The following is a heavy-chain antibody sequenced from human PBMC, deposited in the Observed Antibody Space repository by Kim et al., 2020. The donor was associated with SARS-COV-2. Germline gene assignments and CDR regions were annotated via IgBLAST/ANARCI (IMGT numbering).Heavy chain of an antibody. CDR3: ARDLPAFNIRGLIDPTFDY. CDR1: GFTFSSYS. V-gene: IGHV3-21*01. D-gene: IGHD3-10*01. CDR2: ISSSSSYI. J-gene: IGHJ4*02. Sequence: GGSLRLSCAASGFTFSSYSMNWVRQAPGKGLEWVSSISSSSSYIYYADSVKGRFTISRDNAKNSLYLQMNSLRAEDTAVYYCARDLPAFNIRGLIDPTFDYWGQGTLVTVSS.